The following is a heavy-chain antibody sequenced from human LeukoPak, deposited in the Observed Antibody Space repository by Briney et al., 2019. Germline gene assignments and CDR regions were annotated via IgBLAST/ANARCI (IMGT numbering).Heavy chain of an antibody. Sequence: PGGSLRLSCAASGFTFSSYWMHWVRQAPGKGLVWVSRINSDGSSTSYADSVEGRFTISRDNAKNSLYLQMNSLRAEDTAVYYCARDDDKNWFDPWGQGTLVTVSS. CDR1: GFTFSSYW. V-gene: IGHV3-74*01. CDR2: INSDGSST. J-gene: IGHJ5*02. CDR3: ARDDDKNWFDP. D-gene: IGHD3-9*01.